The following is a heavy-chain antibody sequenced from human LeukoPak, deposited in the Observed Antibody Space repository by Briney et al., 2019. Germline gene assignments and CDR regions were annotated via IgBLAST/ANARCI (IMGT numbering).Heavy chain of an antibody. CDR3: ARVWGSFDY. V-gene: IGHV4-39*07. CDR2: IYYSGST. CDR1: GVSISSSNSY. Sequence: SETLSLTCTVSGVSISSSNSYWGWIRQPPGKGLEWIGSIYYSGSTYYNPSLKSRVTISVDTSKNHFSLKLSSVTAADTAVYYCARVWGSFDYWGQGTLVTVSS. J-gene: IGHJ4*02. D-gene: IGHD7-27*01.